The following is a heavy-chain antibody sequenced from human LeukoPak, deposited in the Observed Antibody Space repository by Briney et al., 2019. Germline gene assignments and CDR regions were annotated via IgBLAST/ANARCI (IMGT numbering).Heavy chain of an antibody. CDR3: AKDSSSGWYYDY. V-gene: IGHV3-23*01. D-gene: IGHD6-19*01. Sequence: SCKASGGTFSSYAISWVRQAPGKGLEWVSAISGSGGSTYYADSVKGRFTISRDNSKNTLYLQMNSLRAEDTAVYYCAKDSSSGWYYDYWGQGTLVTVSS. CDR2: ISGSGGST. CDR1: GGTFSSYA. J-gene: IGHJ4*02.